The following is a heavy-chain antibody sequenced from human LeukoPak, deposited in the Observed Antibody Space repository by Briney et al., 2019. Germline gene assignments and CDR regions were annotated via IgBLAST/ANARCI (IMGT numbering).Heavy chain of an antibody. CDR3: ARVQGSYDSSGYNAFDI. Sequence: SGTLSLTCTVSGGSISSGGYYWSWIRQHPGKGLEWIGYIYYSGSTYYNPSLKSRVTISVDTSKNQFSLKLSSVTAADTAVYYCARVQGSYDSSGYNAFDIWGQGTMVTVSS. CDR1: GGSISSGGYY. D-gene: IGHD3-22*01. J-gene: IGHJ3*02. V-gene: IGHV4-31*03. CDR2: IYYSGST.